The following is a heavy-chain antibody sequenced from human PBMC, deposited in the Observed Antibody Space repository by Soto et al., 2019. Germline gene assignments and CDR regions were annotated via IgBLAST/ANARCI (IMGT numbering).Heavy chain of an antibody. CDR1: GYTFCSYH. Sequence: GASVKVSCKASGYTFCSYHISWVRQAPGQGLEWMGWISAYNGNTNYAQKLQGRVTMTTDTSTSTAYMELRSLRSDDTAIYYCARDRLRGYDSSGLYSWGQGTMVTVSS. V-gene: IGHV1-18*01. D-gene: IGHD3-22*01. J-gene: IGHJ4*02. CDR2: ISAYNGNT. CDR3: ARDRLRGYDSSGLYS.